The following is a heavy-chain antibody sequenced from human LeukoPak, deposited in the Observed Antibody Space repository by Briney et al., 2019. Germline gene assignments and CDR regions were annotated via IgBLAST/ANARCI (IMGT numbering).Heavy chain of an antibody. CDR1: GFTFSSYA. D-gene: IGHD2-15*01. CDR2: ITGSGGRT. J-gene: IGHJ4*02. CDR3: ARDLLHGYYFDY. Sequence: GGSLRLSRAASGFTFSSYAMNWVRQAPGKGLEWVSAITGSGGRTYYADSVKGRFTISRDNAKNSLYLQMNSLRAEDTAVYYCARDLLHGYYFDYWGQGTLVTVSS. V-gene: IGHV3-23*01.